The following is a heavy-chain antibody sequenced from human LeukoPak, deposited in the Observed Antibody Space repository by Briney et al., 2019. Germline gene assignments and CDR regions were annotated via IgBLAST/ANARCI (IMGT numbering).Heavy chain of an antibody. J-gene: IGHJ4*02. CDR3: SRSPSFTLGGGYLDS. Sequence: GGSLRLSCVGSGLMFHDFVMHWVRQVPGKGLEWVAGISWNTDLIDYADSVKGRFSISRDNDRNTLHLQMNSLKIEDTAFYYCSRSPSFTLGGGYLDSWGQGTLVTVSS. CDR1: GLMFHDFV. V-gene: IGHV3-9*01. D-gene: IGHD3-22*01. CDR2: ISWNTDLI.